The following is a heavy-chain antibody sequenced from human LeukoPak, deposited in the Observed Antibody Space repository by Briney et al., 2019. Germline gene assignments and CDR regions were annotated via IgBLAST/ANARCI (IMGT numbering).Heavy chain of an antibody. CDR3: AKDRHYYDSSGYFDVFDY. Sequence: PGGSLRLSCAASGFTFSSYAMSWVRQAPGKGLEWVSAISGSGGSTYYADSVKGRFTISRDNSKNPLYLQMNSLRAEDTAVYYCAKDRHYYDSSGYFDVFDYWGQGTLVTVSS. V-gene: IGHV3-23*01. D-gene: IGHD3-22*01. CDR1: GFTFSSYA. CDR2: ISGSGGST. J-gene: IGHJ4*02.